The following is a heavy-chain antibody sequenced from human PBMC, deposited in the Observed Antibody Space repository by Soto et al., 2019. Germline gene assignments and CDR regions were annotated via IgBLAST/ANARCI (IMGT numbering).Heavy chain of an antibody. CDR2: IYYSGST. J-gene: IGHJ4*02. D-gene: IGHD3-10*01. CDR1: GCSISSYY. CDR3: ARGLNYYGSGSLDPYFHY. V-gene: IGHV4-59*01. Sequence: PSETLSLTCTVSGCSISSYYWSWIRQPPGKGLEWIGYIYYSGSTNYNPSLKSRVTISVDTSKNQFSLKLGSVTAADTAVYYCARGLNYYGSGSLDPYFHYWGQGTLVTVSS.